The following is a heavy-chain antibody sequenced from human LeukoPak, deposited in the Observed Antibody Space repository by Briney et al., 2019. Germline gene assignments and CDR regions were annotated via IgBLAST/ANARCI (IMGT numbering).Heavy chain of an antibody. V-gene: IGHV3-48*03. Sequence: GRSLRLSCAASGFTFRGYEMNWVRQLPGKGLEWVSYMNIDAGTIYAHSVKGRFTISRDIPKNLLYLQMYSLRAEDTAIYYCARGGSRGYNYNAFDIWGQGTMVTVSS. CDR3: ARGGSRGYNYNAFDI. CDR1: GFTFRGYE. J-gene: IGHJ3*02. D-gene: IGHD3-22*01. CDR2: MNIDAGTI.